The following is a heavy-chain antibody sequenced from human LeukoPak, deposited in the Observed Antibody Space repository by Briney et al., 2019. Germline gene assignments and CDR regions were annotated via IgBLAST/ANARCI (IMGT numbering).Heavy chain of an antibody. V-gene: IGHV3-11*01. CDR3: ARVDYDILTGYYIMDV. Sequence: GGSLRLSCAASGFTFSDYYMSWIRQAPGKGLEWVSYISSSGSTIYYADSVKGRFTISRDNAKNSLYLQMNSLRAEDTAVYYCARVDYDILTGYYIMDVWGQGTTVTVSS. D-gene: IGHD3-9*01. CDR1: GFTFSDYY. CDR2: ISSSGSTI. J-gene: IGHJ6*02.